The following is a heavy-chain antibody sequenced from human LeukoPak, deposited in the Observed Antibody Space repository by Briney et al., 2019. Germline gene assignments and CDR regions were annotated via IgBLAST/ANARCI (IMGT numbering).Heavy chain of an antibody. V-gene: IGHV3-23*01. CDR3: AKDQYESGSYFRLDY. CDR1: GFTFSSSA. D-gene: IGHD1-26*01. J-gene: IGHJ4*02. Sequence: GGSLRLSCAASGFTFSSSAMTWVRQAPGKGLEWVSGISGTGGSTYYADSVRGRFTISRDNSKNMLYLHMNSLRAEDTAVYYCAKDQYESGSYFRLDYWGQGTLVTVSS. CDR2: ISGTGGST.